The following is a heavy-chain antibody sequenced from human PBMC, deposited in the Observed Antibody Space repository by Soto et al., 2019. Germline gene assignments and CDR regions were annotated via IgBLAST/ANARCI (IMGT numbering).Heavy chain of an antibody. CDR3: ARDLYGDMYFDY. V-gene: IGHV3-7*01. Sequence: HPGGSLRLSCAASGFTLSSYWMSWVRQAPGKGLEWVANIKQDGSEKYYVDSVKGRFTISRDNAKNSLYLQMNSLRAEDTAVYYCARDLYGDMYFDYWGQGTLVTVSS. CDR2: IKQDGSEK. CDR1: GFTLSSYW. J-gene: IGHJ4*02. D-gene: IGHD4-17*01.